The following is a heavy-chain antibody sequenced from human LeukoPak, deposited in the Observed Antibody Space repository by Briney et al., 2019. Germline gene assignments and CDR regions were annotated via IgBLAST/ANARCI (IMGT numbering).Heavy chain of an antibody. Sequence: GESLKISCKGSGYSFSSYWIGWVRQMPGKGLEWMGIIYPGDSDTRYSPSFQGQVTISADRSITTTYVQWSSLKASDTAMYYCARHPSYTSGWPLDYWGQGTLVTVSS. D-gene: IGHD6-19*01. CDR1: GYSFSSYW. CDR3: ARHPSYTSGWPLDY. V-gene: IGHV5-51*01. CDR2: IYPGDSDT. J-gene: IGHJ4*02.